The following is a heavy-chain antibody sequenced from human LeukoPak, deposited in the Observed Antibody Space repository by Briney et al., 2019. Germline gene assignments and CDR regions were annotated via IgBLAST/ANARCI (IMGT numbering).Heavy chain of an antibody. CDR3: ARDNTSGYYDSSGYSPADY. J-gene: IGHJ4*02. CDR1: GYTFTSYG. Sequence: ASVKVSCKASGYTFTSYGISWVRQAPGQGLEWMGWISAYNGNINYAQKLQGRVTMTTDTSTSTAYMELRSLRSDDTAVYYCARDNTSGYYDSSGYSPADYWGQGTLVTVSS. D-gene: IGHD3-22*01. CDR2: ISAYNGNI. V-gene: IGHV1-18*01.